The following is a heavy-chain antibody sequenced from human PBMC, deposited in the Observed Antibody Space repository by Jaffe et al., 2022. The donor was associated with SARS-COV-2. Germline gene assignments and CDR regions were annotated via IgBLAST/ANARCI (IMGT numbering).Heavy chain of an antibody. V-gene: IGHV3-15*01. CDR2: VKTKTDGGTT. D-gene: IGHD3-16*01. CDR3: ATGGSYAGDFQL. J-gene: IGHJ1*01. Sequence: EVQLVESGGGLVKPGGSLRLSCEASGFTFSNAWMSWVRQAPGKGLEWVGRVKTKTDGGTTDYAAPVKGRFTLSRDDSKASLWLQMDSLKTEDTAVYYCATGGSYAGDFQLWGQGTLVTVSS. CDR1: GFTFSNAW.